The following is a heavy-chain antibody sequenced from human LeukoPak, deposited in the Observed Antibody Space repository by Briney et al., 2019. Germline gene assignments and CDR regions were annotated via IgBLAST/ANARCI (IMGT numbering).Heavy chain of an antibody. CDR2: INPNNGGT. V-gene: IGHV1-2*02. CDR1: GYTFTDYY. CDR3: ARVAGWHWFDP. J-gene: IGHJ5*02. Sequence: GASVKVSCKASGYTFTDYYIHWVRQAPGQGLEWMGWINPNNGGTNYAQKFQGRVTMTRDTSISTAYMELSRLRSDDTAVYYCARVAGWHWFDPWGQGTLVTVSS. D-gene: IGHD6-19*01.